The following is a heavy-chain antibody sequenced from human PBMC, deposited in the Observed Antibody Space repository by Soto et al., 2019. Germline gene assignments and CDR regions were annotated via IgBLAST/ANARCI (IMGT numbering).Heavy chain of an antibody. Sequence: QVQLQESGPGLVKPSETLSLTCSVSGGSMRSYYWNWLRQPAGKGLEWIGRIYSRGDTNYNPSVKSRVTMSVDTSKNEFSLRLNSVTAADTAVYCCAGIGEDVYYGMDVWGQGTTVTVSS. CDR1: GGSMRSYY. J-gene: IGHJ6*02. CDR3: AGIGEDVYYGMDV. CDR2: IYSRGDT. D-gene: IGHD2-21*01. V-gene: IGHV4-4*07.